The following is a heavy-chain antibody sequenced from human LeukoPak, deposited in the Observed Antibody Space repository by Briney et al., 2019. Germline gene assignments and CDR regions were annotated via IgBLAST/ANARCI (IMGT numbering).Heavy chain of an antibody. D-gene: IGHD3-10*01. V-gene: IGHV3-53*01. Sequence: PGGSLRLSCAASGFTVSSNYMSWVRQAPGKGLEWVSVIYSGGSTYYADSVKGRFTISRDNSKNTLYLQMNSLRAEDTAVYYCARDHYGSGSSYFDYWGQGTLVTVSS. CDR3: ARDHYGSGSSYFDY. CDR2: IYSGGST. CDR1: GFTVSSNY. J-gene: IGHJ4*02.